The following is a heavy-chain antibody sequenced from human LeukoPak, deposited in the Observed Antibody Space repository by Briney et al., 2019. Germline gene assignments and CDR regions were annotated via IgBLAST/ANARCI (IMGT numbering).Heavy chain of an antibody. Sequence: ASVKVSCKASGYTFTSYGINWVRQAPGQGLEWMGWIRTYNGNTNYAQKLQGRVTMTTDTSTSTAYMELRSLRSDDTAVYYCARVKGIAAPFDYWGQGTLVTVSS. CDR3: ARVKGIAAPFDY. D-gene: IGHD6-13*01. CDR2: IRTYNGNT. V-gene: IGHV1-18*01. J-gene: IGHJ4*02. CDR1: GYTFTSYG.